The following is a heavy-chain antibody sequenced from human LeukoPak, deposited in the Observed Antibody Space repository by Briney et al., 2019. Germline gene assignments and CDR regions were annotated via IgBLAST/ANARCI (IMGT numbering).Heavy chain of an antibody. J-gene: IGHJ3*02. Sequence: GGSLRLSCAASGFTFSSYDMHWVRQAPGKGLEWVAVIWYDGSNKYYADSVKGRFTISRDNSKNTLYLQMNSLRAEDTAVYYCARVSRVDDAFDIWGQGTMVTVSS. CDR2: IWYDGSNK. V-gene: IGHV3-33*08. D-gene: IGHD3-3*01. CDR1: GFTFSSYD. CDR3: ARVSRVDDAFDI.